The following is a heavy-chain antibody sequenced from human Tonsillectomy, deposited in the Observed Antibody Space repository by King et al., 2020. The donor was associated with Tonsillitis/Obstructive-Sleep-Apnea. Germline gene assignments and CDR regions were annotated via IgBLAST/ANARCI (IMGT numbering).Heavy chain of an antibody. CDR1: GYTFTGYY. V-gene: IGHV1-2*05. D-gene: IGHD6-19*01. Sequence: QLVQSGAEVKKPGASVKVSCKASGYTFTGYYMHWVRQAPGQGLEWMGRINHNSGGTNYAKKFQGRVTMTRDTSISTGYMELSRLRSDETVVYYCAREVDGILEYFDYWGQGTLVTVSS. J-gene: IGHJ4*02. CDR3: AREVDGILEYFDY. CDR2: INHNSGGT.